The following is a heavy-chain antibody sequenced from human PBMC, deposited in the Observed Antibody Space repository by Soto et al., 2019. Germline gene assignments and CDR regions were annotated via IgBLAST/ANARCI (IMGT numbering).Heavy chain of an antibody. Sequence: QVQLVQSGTEVKKPGASGKVSCKASGYMFTGNYMHWVRQAPGQGLEYMGWINPNSGATNYAQKFQGRVTMTSDTSISTAYVELSRLRSADTAVYYCAPHYPDSSGYFDHWGQGTLVTVSS. CDR3: APHYPDSSGYFDH. D-gene: IGHD3-22*01. V-gene: IGHV1-2*02. CDR2: INPNSGAT. J-gene: IGHJ4*02. CDR1: GYMFTGNY.